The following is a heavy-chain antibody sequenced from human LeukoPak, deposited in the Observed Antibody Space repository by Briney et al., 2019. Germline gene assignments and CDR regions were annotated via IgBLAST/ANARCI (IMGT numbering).Heavy chain of an antibody. CDR2: IYTSGST. V-gene: IGHV4-61*02. CDR3: ARGPGYSYTFDY. J-gene: IGHJ4*02. Sequence: PSQTLSLTCTVSGGSISSGSYYGSWIRQPAGKGLEWIGRIYTSGSTNYNPSLKSRVTISVDTSKNQFSLKLSSVTAADTAVYYCARGPGYSYTFDYWGQGTLVTVSS. D-gene: IGHD5-18*01. CDR1: GGSISSGSYY.